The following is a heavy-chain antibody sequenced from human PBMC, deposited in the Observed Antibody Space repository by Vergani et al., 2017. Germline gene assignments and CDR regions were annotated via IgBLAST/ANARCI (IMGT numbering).Heavy chain of an antibody. Sequence: QAQLQESGPGLVKPSETLSLTCSVSGGSMSGYYWSWIRQPPGKELEWIGSLSTTGGATHASHNPSLKSRVSISVDTSKSQFSLRLTSVTAADSAIYYCAGDTHSWQRADRWGQGLLVSVSS. D-gene: IGHD6-13*01. CDR1: GGSMSGYY. CDR3: AGDTHSWQRADR. J-gene: IGHJ5*02. V-gene: IGHV4-4*09. CDR2: LSTTGGA.